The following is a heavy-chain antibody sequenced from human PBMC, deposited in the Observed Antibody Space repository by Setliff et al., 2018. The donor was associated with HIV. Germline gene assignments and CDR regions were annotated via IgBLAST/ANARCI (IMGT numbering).Heavy chain of an antibody. CDR3: ARGRGVYDYVWGSYRYKGAFDV. D-gene: IGHD3-16*02. J-gene: IGHJ3*01. CDR2: INHSGST. V-gene: IGHV4-34*01. Sequence: SETLSLTCAVYGGSFSGYYWSWIRQPPGKGLEWIGEINHSGSTNYNPSLKSRVTISVDTSKNQFSLKLSSVTAADTAVYYCARGRGVYDYVWGSYRYKGAFDVWGQGTMVTVSS. CDR1: GGSFSGYY.